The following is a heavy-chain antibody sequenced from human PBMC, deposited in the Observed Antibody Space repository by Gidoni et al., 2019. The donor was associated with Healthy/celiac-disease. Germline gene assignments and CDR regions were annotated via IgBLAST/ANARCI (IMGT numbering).Heavy chain of an antibody. CDR2: IYTSGST. D-gene: IGHD3-16*02. J-gene: IGHJ6*02. Sequence: QVQLQESGPGLVKPSQTLSLTCTVSGGSISSGSYYWSWIRQPAGKGLEWIGRIYTSGSTNYNPSLKSRVTISVDTSKNQFSLKLSSGTAADTAVYYCAGARTFGGVIVSDYGMDVWGQGTTVTVSS. CDR3: AGARTFGGVIVSDYGMDV. V-gene: IGHV4-61*02. CDR1: GGSISSGSYY.